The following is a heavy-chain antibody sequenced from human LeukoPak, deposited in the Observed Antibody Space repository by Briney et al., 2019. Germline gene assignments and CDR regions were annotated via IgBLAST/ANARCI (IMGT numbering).Heavy chain of an antibody. CDR1: GFTFSNFW. CDR3: ARDRSYDS. J-gene: IGHJ5*02. D-gene: IGHD3-3*01. V-gene: IGHV3-74*01. Sequence: GGSLRLSCAASGFTFSNFWMHWVRQAPGKGLVWVSRINTDGSNSNYADSVKGRFTISRDNAKNTLFLQMNSLRVEDTAVYYCARDRSYDSWGQGTLVTVSS. CDR2: INTDGSNS.